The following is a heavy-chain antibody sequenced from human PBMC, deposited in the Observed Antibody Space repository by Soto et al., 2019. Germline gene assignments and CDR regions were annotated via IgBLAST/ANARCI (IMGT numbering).Heavy chain of an antibody. CDR3: ARFGGSGRKRGLKSWYFDL. CDR2: INHSGST. D-gene: IGHD3-10*01. J-gene: IGHJ2*01. Sequence: SETLFLTCAVYGGSFSGYYWSWIRQPPGKGLEWIGEINHSGSTNYNPSLKSRVTISVDTSKNQFSLKLSSVTAADTAVYYCARFGGSGRKRGLKSWYFDLWGRGTLVTVSS. V-gene: IGHV4-34*01. CDR1: GGSFSGYY.